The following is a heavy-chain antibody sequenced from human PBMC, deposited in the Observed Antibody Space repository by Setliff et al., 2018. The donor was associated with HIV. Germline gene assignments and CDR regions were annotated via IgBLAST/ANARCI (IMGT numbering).Heavy chain of an antibody. V-gene: IGHV4-59*02. CDR3: AREGDGIDF. CDR2: IHHTGST. CDR1: DDSVSTFY. D-gene: IGHD2-21*02. Sequence: SETLSLTCTVSDDSVSTFYWNWIRQPPGKGLEWIGFIHHTGSTVSNPSLKSRVTILMDLSRNQLSLKLTSVTSADTAVYYCAREGDGIDFWGQGTLVTVSS. J-gene: IGHJ4*02.